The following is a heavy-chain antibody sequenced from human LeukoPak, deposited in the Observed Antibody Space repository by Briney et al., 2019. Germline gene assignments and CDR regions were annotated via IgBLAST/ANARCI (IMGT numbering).Heavy chain of an antibody. CDR3: ARGFDY. CDR1: GFTFTNSF. CDR2: IYSGGST. Sequence: GGSLRLSCAASGFTFTNSFMSWVRQAPGKGLEWVSVIYSGGSTYYADSVKGRFTISRDNSKNTLYLQMNSLRAEDTAVYYCARGFDYWGQGTLVTVSS. J-gene: IGHJ4*02. V-gene: IGHV3-53*01. D-gene: IGHD3-10*01.